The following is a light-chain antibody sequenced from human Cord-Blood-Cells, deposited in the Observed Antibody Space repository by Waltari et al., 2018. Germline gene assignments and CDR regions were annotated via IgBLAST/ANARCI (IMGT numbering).Light chain of an antibody. Sequence: QSALTQPASVSGSPGQSITISCTGTSSDVGGYNSVSWYQQHQGKAPKLMIYDVSKRPSGVSNRFSGSKSGNTASLTISGLQAEDEADYYCSSYTSSSTRVFGGGTKLTVL. J-gene: IGLJ3*02. V-gene: IGLV2-14*01. CDR2: DVS. CDR3: SSYTSSSTRV. CDR1: SSDVGGYNS.